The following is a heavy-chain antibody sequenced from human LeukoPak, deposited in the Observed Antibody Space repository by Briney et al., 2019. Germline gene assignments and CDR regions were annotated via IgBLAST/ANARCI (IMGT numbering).Heavy chain of an antibody. Sequence: ASVKVSCKASGYTFTTYDINWVRQATGQGLEWMGWMNPNSGNTGYAQRFQGRVTMTRDTSISTAYMELNSLTSEDTAVYYCAKNVRDTGTFDYWGQGALVTVSS. D-gene: IGHD5-18*01. V-gene: IGHV1-8*01. CDR3: AKNVRDTGTFDY. CDR1: GYTFTTYD. CDR2: MNPNSGNT. J-gene: IGHJ4*02.